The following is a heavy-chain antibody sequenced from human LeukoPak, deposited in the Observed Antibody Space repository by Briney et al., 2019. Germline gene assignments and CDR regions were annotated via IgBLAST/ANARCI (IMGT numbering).Heavy chain of an antibody. CDR3: ARADGSILLDY. V-gene: IGHV3-74*01. CDR1: GFTFSSYW. D-gene: IGHD5-24*01. CDR2: INSDGSST. J-gene: IGHJ4*02. Sequence: GGSLRLSCAASGFTFSSYWMHWVRQAPGKGLVWVSSINSDGSSTSYADSVKGRFTISRDNAKNTLYLQMNSLRAEDTAVYYCARADGSILLDYWGQRTLVTVSP.